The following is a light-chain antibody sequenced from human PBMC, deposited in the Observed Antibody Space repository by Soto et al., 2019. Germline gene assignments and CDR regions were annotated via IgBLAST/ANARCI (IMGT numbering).Light chain of an antibody. V-gene: IGLV1-40*01. CDR3: SSYAGSNNRV. CDR1: SSNIGAGFD. Sequence: QSVLTQPPSVSGAPGQTVTISCTGSSSNIGAGFDVHWYQQVPGTAPKLMIYEVSKRPSGVPDRFSGSKSGNTASLTVSGLQAEDEADYYCSSYAGSNNRVFGGGTKVTVL. CDR2: EVS. J-gene: IGLJ3*02.